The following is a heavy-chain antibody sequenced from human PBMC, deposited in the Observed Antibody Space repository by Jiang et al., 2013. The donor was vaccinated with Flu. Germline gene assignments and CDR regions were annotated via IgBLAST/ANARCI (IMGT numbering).Heavy chain of an antibody. Sequence: GAEVKKPGASVKVSCKASGYSFTSYSMHWVRQVPGERLEWMGWINAGNGNTKYSPEFQDRIIITRDTSAGTVYLELSSLRSEDRAVYYCARNGRTVKGLTYALDVWG. CDR2: INAGNGNT. CDR3: ARNGRTVKGLTYALDV. V-gene: IGHV1-3*01. D-gene: IGHD4-11*01. CDR1: GYSFTSYS. J-gene: IGHJ6*02.